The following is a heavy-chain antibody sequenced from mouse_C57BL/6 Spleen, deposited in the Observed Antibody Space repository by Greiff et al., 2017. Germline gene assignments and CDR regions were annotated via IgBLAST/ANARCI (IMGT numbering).Heavy chain of an antibody. J-gene: IGHJ2*01. CDR2: INPCSGYT. D-gene: IGHD1-1*01. V-gene: IGHV1-7*01. CDR1: GYTFTSYW. Sequence: QVQLQQPGAELVKPGASVKLSCKASGYTFTSYWMQWVKQRPGQGLEWIGYINPCSGYTKYNQKFKDKATLTADKSSSTAYMQLSSLTYEDSAVYYGARRPLTVSRGFDYWGQGTTLTVSS. CDR3: ARRPLTVSRGFDY.